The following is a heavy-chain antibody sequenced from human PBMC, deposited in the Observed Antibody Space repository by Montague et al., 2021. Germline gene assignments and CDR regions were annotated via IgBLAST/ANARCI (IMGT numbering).Heavy chain of an antibody. CDR1: GGSISAYY. J-gene: IGHJ3*02. V-gene: IGHV4-59*08. CDR2: IYYIGST. D-gene: IGHD6-13*01. Sequence: SETLSLTCTVSGGSISAYYWNWIRQPPGKGLEWIGYIYYIGSTNYNPSLKSRVTVSVDTSKNQFSLKLSSVTAADTAVYYCARHGVSSWYRELDCFDIWGQGTMVIVSS. CDR3: ARHGVSSWYRELDCFDI.